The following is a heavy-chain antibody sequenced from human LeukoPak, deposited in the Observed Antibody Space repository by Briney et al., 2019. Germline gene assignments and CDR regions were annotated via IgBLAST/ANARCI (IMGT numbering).Heavy chain of an antibody. Sequence: PSETLSLTCTVSGGSLSSYYWSWIRQPPGKELEWIGYIYYSGSTNYNPSLKSRVTISVDTSKNQFSLKLSSVTAADTAVYYCASETDGYYGMDVWGQGTTVTVSS. CDR1: GGSLSSYY. J-gene: IGHJ6*02. CDR3: ASETDGYYGMDV. V-gene: IGHV4-59*01. CDR2: IYYSGST. D-gene: IGHD3-22*01.